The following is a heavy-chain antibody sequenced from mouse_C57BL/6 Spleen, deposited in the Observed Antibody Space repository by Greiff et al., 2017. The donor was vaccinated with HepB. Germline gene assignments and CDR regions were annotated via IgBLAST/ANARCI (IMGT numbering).Heavy chain of an antibody. V-gene: IGHV14-4*01. CDR1: GFNIKDDY. Sequence: EVQLQQPGAELVMPGASVKLSCTASGFNIKDDYMHWVKQRPEQGLEWIGWIDPENGDTEYASKFQGKATITADTSSNTAYLQLSSLTSEDTAVYYCTFITTPGDYWGQGTSVTVSS. D-gene: IGHD1-1*01. CDR2: IDPENGDT. J-gene: IGHJ4*01. CDR3: TFITTPGDY.